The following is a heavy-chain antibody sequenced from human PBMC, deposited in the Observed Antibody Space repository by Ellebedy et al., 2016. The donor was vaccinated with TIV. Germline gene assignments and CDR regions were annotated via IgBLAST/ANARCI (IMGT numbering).Heavy chain of an antibody. V-gene: IGHV4-59*08. Sequence: MPSETLSLICTVSGGSISSDYWSWVRQPPGKGLEWIGRIYYSGSTNYNPSLKSRVTMSVDTSKNQFSLKLTSVTAADTAVYYCASRTGTIKAFDIWGQGTMVTVSS. CDR1: GGSISSDY. D-gene: IGHD3-10*01. CDR2: IYYSGST. J-gene: IGHJ3*02. CDR3: ASRTGTIKAFDI.